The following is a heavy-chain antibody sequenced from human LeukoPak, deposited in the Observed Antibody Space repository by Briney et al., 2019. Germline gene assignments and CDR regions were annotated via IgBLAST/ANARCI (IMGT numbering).Heavy chain of an antibody. CDR2: IYHSGST. CDR3: ARRPISTGIDY. D-gene: IGHD1-1*01. J-gene: IGHJ4*02. Sequence: ASETLSLTCAVSGFSISSGYYWDWIRQPPGKGLEWIGNIYHSGSTYYNPSLKSRVTISVDTSENQFSLKLTSVTAADTAVYYCARRPISTGIDYWGQGTLVTVSS. V-gene: IGHV4-38-2*01. CDR1: GFSISSGYY.